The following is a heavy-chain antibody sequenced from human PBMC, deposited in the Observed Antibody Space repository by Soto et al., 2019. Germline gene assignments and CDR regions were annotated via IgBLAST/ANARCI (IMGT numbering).Heavy chain of an antibody. V-gene: IGHV4-4*07. CDR3: GRESGETWDYEDY. CDR1: GGSISSYR. CDR2: ISNNRNT. D-gene: IGHD1-7*01. J-gene: IGHJ4*02. Sequence: PSETLSLTCTVSGGSISSYRWSWIRQPAWKGLEWIGRISNNRNTQYNPSLKSRVTVSVDTSRNQFFLNLHSVTAADSAVYFCGRESGETWDYEDYWGQGTPVTVSS.